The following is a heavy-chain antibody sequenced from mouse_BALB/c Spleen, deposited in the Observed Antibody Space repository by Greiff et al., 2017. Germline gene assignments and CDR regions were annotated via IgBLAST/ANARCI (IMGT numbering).Heavy chain of an antibody. CDR1: GFSLTSYG. D-gene: IGHD1-1*01. V-gene: IGHV2-9*02. CDR2: IWAGGST. CDR3: TKDLGTTVVATDAMDY. J-gene: IGHJ4*01. Sequence: VKVVESGPGLVAPSQSLSITCTVSGFSLTSYGVHWVRQPPGKGLEWLGVIWAGGSTNYNSALMSRLSISHDNSKSQVFLKMNSLQTDDTAMYYCTKDLGTTVVATDAMDYWGQGTSVTVSS.